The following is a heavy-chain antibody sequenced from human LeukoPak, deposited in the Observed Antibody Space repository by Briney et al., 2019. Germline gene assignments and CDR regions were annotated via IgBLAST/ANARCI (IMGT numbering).Heavy chain of an antibody. CDR3: AGRTGVY. J-gene: IGHJ4*02. CDR2: INTDGSST. Sequence: GGSLRLSCAASRFTLSSYWMHWVRQAPGKGLVWVSRINTDGSSTNYADSVKGRFTISRDNAMNTLYLQMNNLRAEDTAVYYCAGRTGVYWGQGTLVSVSS. V-gene: IGHV3-74*01. D-gene: IGHD1-14*01. CDR1: RFTLSSYW.